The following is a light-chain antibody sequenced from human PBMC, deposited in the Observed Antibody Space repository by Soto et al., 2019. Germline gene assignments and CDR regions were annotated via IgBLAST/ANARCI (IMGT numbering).Light chain of an antibody. CDR1: RSLLHSDGYNY. CDR2: LGS. CDR3: MQAVQTPIT. V-gene: IGKV2-28*01. J-gene: IGKJ5*01. Sequence: DIVMTQSPLSLPVTPGEPASISCRSSRSLLHSDGYNYLDLYLQKPGQSPQLLIFLGSNRASGVPERFSGSGSGTDFTLKISRVEAEDVGLYYCMQAVQTPITFGQGTRLETK.